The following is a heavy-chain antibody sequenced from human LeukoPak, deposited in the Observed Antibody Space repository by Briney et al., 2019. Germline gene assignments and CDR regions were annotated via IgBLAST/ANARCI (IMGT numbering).Heavy chain of an antibody. D-gene: IGHD6-19*01. CDR3: ARDVGDSIRGAVAGWDY. Sequence: ASVKVSCKASGYTFAYYGNSWVRQAPGQGLEWLGWSTPYNGNTKYAQKVQGRVTMTTDTSTNTAYMELTTLRSDDTAVEYCARDVGDSIRGAVAGWDYWGQGTPVTVSS. V-gene: IGHV1-18*01. CDR1: GYTFAYYG. J-gene: IGHJ4*02. CDR2: STPYNGNT.